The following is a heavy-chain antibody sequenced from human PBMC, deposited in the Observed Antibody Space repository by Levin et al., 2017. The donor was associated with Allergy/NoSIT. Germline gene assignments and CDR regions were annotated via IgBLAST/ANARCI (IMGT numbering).Heavy chain of an antibody. Sequence: WASVKVSCAASGFVFRIYAMNWVRQAPGKGLEWVSGISGGDATTYYADSVKGRFTISRDNSNDTLFLQVNSLRAEDTAVYYCARSLPLYCSGGHCRHSFYYGMDVWGQGTTVTVSS. J-gene: IGHJ6*02. CDR3: ARSLPLYCSGGHCRHSFYYGMDV. CDR1: GFVFRIYA. CDR2: ISGGDATT. D-gene: IGHD2-15*01. V-gene: IGHV3-23*01.